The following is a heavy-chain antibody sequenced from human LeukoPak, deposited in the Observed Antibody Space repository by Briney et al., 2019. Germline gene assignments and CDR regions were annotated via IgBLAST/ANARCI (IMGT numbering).Heavy chain of an antibody. Sequence: GGSLRLSCAASGFTFSDYRMHWVREAPGKGLLWVSFINSDGSSTRYADSVKGRFTISRDNAKNTLYLQMNSLRAEDTAVYYCARDRDGYSYWGQGTLVTISS. CDR2: INSDGSST. V-gene: IGHV3-74*01. CDR1: GFTFSDYR. D-gene: IGHD5-24*01. J-gene: IGHJ4*02. CDR3: ARDRDGYSY.